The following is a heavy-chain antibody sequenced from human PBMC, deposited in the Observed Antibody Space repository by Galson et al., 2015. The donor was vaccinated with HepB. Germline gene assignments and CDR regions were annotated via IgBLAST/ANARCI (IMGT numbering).Heavy chain of an antibody. J-gene: IGHJ2*01. CDR1: GFTFSNYN. CDR2: ISFSINTI. CDR3: ARLWDDYNHLTRYWYFDL. D-gene: IGHD5-24*01. Sequence: SLRLSCAASGFTFSNYNMNWVRQVPGKGLEWVSYISFSINTIYYADSVKGRFTISRDNAKNSLYLQMNSLRAEDTAVYYCARLWDDYNHLTRYWYFDLWGRGTLVTVSS. V-gene: IGHV3-48*01.